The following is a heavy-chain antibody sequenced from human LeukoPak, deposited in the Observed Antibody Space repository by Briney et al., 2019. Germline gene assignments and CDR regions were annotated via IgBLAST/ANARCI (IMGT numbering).Heavy chain of an antibody. Sequence: GGSLRLSCAASGFSFSDYYMSWIRQAPGKGLEWVATIRQDGSETHYVDSVKGRFTISRDNAKNSLYLQVNSLRAEDTAVYYCVRGCGRASCPYFFDSWGHGSLVTVSS. CDR1: GFSFSDYY. D-gene: IGHD2-2*01. CDR2: IRQDGSET. CDR3: VRGCGRASCPYFFDS. V-gene: IGHV3-7*01. J-gene: IGHJ4*03.